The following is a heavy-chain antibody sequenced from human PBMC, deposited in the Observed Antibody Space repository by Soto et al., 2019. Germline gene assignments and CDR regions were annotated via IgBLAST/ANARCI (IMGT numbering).Heavy chain of an antibody. D-gene: IGHD4-17*01. J-gene: IGHJ4*02. CDR3: AKYPSAVTSPFDY. V-gene: IGHV3-23*01. CDR1: GFTFSSYA. CDR2: ISGSGGST. Sequence: GESLRLSCAASGFTFSSYAMSWVRQAPGKGLEWVSAISGSGGSTYYADSVKGRFTMSRDNSKNTLYLQMNSLRAEDTAVYYCAKYPSAVTSPFDYWGQGTLVTVSS.